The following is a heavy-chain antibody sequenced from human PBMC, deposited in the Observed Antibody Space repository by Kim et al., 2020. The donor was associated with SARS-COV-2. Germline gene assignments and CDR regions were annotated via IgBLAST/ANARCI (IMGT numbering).Heavy chain of an antibody. Sequence: GGSLRLSCAASGFTFDDYAMHWVRQAPGKGLEWVSGISWNSGSIGYADSVKGRFTISRDNAKNSLYLQMNSLRAEDTALYYCAKDLGEGQWELLRGPYYYGMDVWGQGTTVTVSS. J-gene: IGHJ6*02. CDR1: GFTFDDYA. D-gene: IGHD1-26*01. CDR3: AKDLGEGQWELLRGPYYYGMDV. V-gene: IGHV3-9*01. CDR2: ISWNSGSI.